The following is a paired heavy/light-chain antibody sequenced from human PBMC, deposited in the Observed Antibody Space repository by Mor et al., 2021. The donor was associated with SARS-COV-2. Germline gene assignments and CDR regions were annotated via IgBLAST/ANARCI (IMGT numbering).Heavy chain of an antibody. CDR2: ISTTSQTT. Sequence: EVQLAESGGALVQPGGALRLSCSTSGFTFSTYSMNWVRQIPGKGLEWVAYISTTSQTTAYADSVKGRFTISRDNAKSSVYLQMSSLRGDDTAVYYCVRAPGGHSQYYFDSWGQGTLVTVSS. J-gene: IGHJ4*02. D-gene: IGHD2-21*01. V-gene: IGHV3-48*04. CDR1: GFTFSTYS. CDR3: VRAPGGHSQYYFDS.
Light chain of an antibody. CDR1: NIGTKD. CDR2: DNR. CDR3: QVRESSSDHFHWV. Sequence: YELTQPPSVSVAPGKTATLTCGGNNIGTKDVHWYQQKPGQAPALVVHDNRDRPSGIPERFSGSNSGNTATLTINRVEVGDEADYYCQVRESSSDHFHWVFGGGTRLTVL. V-gene: IGLV3-21*03. J-gene: IGLJ3*02.